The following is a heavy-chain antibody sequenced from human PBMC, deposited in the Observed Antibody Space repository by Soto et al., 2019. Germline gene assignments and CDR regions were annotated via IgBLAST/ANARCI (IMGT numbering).Heavy chain of an antibody. D-gene: IGHD6-19*01. CDR3: ARAVAVAADFDY. CDR2: INAGNGNT. CDR1: GYTFTGYA. V-gene: IGHV1-3*05. Sequence: QVQLVQSGSEEKKPGASVKVSCKASGYTFTGYAMHWVRQAPGQRLEWMGWINAGNGNTKYSQKFQGRATITRDTSASTAQMALSPSRSESPTVFYWARAVAVAADFDYRGQGTLVTVSS. J-gene: IGHJ4*02.